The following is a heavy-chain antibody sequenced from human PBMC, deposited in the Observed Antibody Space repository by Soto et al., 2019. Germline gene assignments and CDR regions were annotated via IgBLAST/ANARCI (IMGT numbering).Heavy chain of an antibody. V-gene: IGHV3-23*01. Sequence: EVQLLESGGGLVQPGGSLRLSCAASGFTFSSYAMSWVRQAPGKGLEWVSGISNSGGSTYYADSVKGRFTISRDNSKNTLYVQMNSLRAEDTAVYYCAKDQDLYNYMAEIDYWGQGPLVTVSS. CDR1: GFTFSSYA. D-gene: IGHD5-12*01. CDR2: ISNSGGST. CDR3: AKDQDLYNYMAEIDY. J-gene: IGHJ4*02.